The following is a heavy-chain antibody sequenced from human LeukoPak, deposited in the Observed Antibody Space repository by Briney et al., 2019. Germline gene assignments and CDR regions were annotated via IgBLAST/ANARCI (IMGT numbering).Heavy chain of an antibody. CDR3: TTGPGNSGY. J-gene: IGHJ4*02. V-gene: IGHV3-15*01. CDR1: RLTFSNAW. Sequence: GGSLRLSCAVSRLTFSNAWMSWVRQAPGKGLEWVGRIKSTTVGGTTEYAAPVKGRFTISRDDSKNTVYLQMSSLKTEDTAVYYCTTGPGNSGYWGQGTLVTVSS. CDR2: IKSTTVGGTT. D-gene: IGHD4-23*01.